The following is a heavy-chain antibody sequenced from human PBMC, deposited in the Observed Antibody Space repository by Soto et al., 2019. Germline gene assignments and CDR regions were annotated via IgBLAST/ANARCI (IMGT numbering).Heavy chain of an antibody. Sequence: PGGPMKIYRQGPGYSFAGYWLTRVRQKPGKSHEWMGGIDPSHSQPYYSPSIRDHVTISATKSITTVFLQWSSLRASDTAMYYCARQIYDSDTGPNFQYYFDSWGQGTPVTVSS. CDR1: GYSFAGYW. CDR3: ARQIYDSDTGPNFQYYFDS. D-gene: IGHD3-22*01. V-gene: IGHV5-10-1*01. J-gene: IGHJ4*02. CDR2: IDPSHSQP.